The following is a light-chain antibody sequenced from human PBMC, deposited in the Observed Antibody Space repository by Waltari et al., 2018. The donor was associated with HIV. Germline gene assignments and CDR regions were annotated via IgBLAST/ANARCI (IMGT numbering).Light chain of an antibody. V-gene: IGLV4-69*01. Sequence: QLVLTQSPSASASLGASVKLTCTLSSGHSSYAIAWHQQQPEKGPRYLMKLNSDGSHRKGDGIPDRVSGSSSGAERYLTISSLQSEDEADYYCQTWDTGIQVFGGGTKLTVL. CDR1: SGHSSYA. J-gene: IGLJ2*01. CDR3: QTWDTGIQV. CDR2: LNSDGSH.